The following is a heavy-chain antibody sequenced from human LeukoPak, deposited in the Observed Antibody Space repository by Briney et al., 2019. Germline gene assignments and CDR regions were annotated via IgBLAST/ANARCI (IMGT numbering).Heavy chain of an antibody. Sequence: ASVKVSCKVSGYTLTELSMHWVRQAPGKGLEWMGGFDPEDGETIYAQKFQGRVTMTEDTSTDTAYMELSSLRSEDTAVYYCATDLTDVWRSGSYPNPIGAFDIWGQGTMVTVSS. CDR1: GYTLTELS. J-gene: IGHJ3*02. D-gene: IGHD1-26*01. V-gene: IGHV1-24*01. CDR3: ATDLTDVWRSGSYPNPIGAFDI. CDR2: FDPEDGET.